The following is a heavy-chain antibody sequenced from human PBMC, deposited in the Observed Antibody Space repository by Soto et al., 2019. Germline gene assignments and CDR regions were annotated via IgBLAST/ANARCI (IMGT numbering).Heavy chain of an antibody. CDR3: SRDGTFDY. V-gene: IGHV1-46*01. CDR2: INPGGGTT. CDR1: GYTFTRYF. Sequence: QVQLVQSGAEVKKPGASVKVSCKASGYTFTRYFMHWVRQAPGQGLEWMGLINPGGGTTSYAQKFQGRVTMTRDTSTSTIYMELSSRRSDDTAVYYCSRDGTFDYWGQGTLVTVSS. D-gene: IGHD1-7*01. J-gene: IGHJ4*02.